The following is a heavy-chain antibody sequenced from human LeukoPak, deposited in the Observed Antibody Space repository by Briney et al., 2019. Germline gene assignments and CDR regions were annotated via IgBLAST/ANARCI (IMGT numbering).Heavy chain of an antibody. CDR2: IFHTGHT. Sequence: SQTLSLTCAVSGGSISSGDYPWSWIRQPPGKGLEWIGYIFHTGHTSYNPSLKSRVTISVDMSKNQLSLKLSSVTAADTAVYYCARGFYGSGSQFDYWCQGTLVTVSS. CDR1: GGSISSGDYP. V-gene: IGHV4-30-2*01. CDR3: ARGFYGSGSQFDY. J-gene: IGHJ4*02. D-gene: IGHD3-10*01.